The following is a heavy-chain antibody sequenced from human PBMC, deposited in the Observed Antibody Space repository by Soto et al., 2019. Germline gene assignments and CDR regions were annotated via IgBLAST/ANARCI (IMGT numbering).Heavy chain of an antibody. CDR3: ARGQQWLVTYYYYGMDV. Sequence: ASVKVSCKASGYTFTSYGISWVRQAPGQGLEWMGWISAYNGNTNYAQKFQGWVTMTRDTSISTAYMELSRLRSDDTAVYYCARGQQWLVTYYYYGMDVWGQGTTVTVSS. J-gene: IGHJ6*02. D-gene: IGHD6-19*01. CDR2: ISAYNGNT. V-gene: IGHV1-18*01. CDR1: GYTFTSYG.